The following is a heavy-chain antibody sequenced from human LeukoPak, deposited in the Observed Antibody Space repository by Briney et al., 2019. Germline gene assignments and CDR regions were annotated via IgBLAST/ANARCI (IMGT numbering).Heavy chain of an antibody. V-gene: IGHV1-69*01. CDR1: GGTFSSYA. Sequence: GSSVKVSCKASGGTFSSYAISWVRQAPGQGLEWMGGIIPIFGTANYAQKFQGRVTITADESTSTAYMELSSLRSEDTAVYYCARAILAARRPLYYMDVWGKGTTVTVSS. D-gene: IGHD6-6*01. J-gene: IGHJ6*03. CDR2: IIPIFGTA. CDR3: ARAILAARRPLYYMDV.